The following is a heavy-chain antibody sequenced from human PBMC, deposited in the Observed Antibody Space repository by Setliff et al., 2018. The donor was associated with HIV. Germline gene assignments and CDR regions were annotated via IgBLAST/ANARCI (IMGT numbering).Heavy chain of an antibody. CDR1: GFTLSNFW. CDR3: ATLPAAIVATTYYFDY. D-gene: IGHD5-12*01. CDR2: IKQDGSEK. J-gene: IGHJ4*02. Sequence: GGSLRLSCAASGFTLSNFWMTWVRQAPGKGLEWVASIKQDGSEKTYADSVKGRFTISRDNAKNSLYLQMNSLRAEDTAVYFCATLPAAIVATTYYFDYWGQGTLVTVSS. V-gene: IGHV3-7*01.